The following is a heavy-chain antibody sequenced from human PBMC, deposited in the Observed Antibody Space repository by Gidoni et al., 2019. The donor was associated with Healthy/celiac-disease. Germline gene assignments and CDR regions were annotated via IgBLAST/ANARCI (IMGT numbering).Heavy chain of an antibody. CDR1: GGTFSSYA. V-gene: IGHV1-69*01. CDR3: ARIVVVPAANRSYYYYGMDV. Sequence: QVQLVQSGAEVKKPGSSVKVSCKASGGTFSSYAISWVRQAPGQGLEWMGGIIPIFGTANYAQKFQGRVTITADESTSTAYMELSSLRSEDTAVYYCARIVVVPAANRSYYYYGMDVWGQGTTVTVSS. J-gene: IGHJ6*02. CDR2: IIPIFGTA. D-gene: IGHD2-2*01.